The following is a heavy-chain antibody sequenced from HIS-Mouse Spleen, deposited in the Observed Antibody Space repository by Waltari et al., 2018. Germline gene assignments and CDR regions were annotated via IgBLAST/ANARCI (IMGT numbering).Heavy chain of an antibody. CDR1: GFTFSSYW. J-gene: IGHJ4*02. CDR2: MKSDGSST. Sequence: EVQLVESGGGLVQPGGSLRLSCAASGFTFSSYWMHWVRQAPGKGLVGVSRMKSDGSSTSYADSVKGRFTISRDNAKNTLYLQMNSLRAEDTAVYYCARDGGRVYSSSFDYWGQGTLVTVSS. V-gene: IGHV3-74*01. D-gene: IGHD6-6*01. CDR3: ARDGGRVYSSSFDY.